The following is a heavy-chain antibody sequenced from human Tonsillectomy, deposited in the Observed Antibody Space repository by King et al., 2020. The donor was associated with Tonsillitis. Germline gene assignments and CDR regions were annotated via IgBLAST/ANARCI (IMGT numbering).Heavy chain of an antibody. CDR2: IKGDGSSR. Sequence: VQLVESGGGLVQPGGSLRLSCAASGFTLSSYWMHWVRQAPGKGLVWVSRIKGDGSSRSYADSVKGRFTISRDNAKSTLYLQMNSLRAEDTAVYYCARDGMDAFDIWGQGTMVTVSS. V-gene: IGHV3-74*01. CDR3: ARDGMDAFDI. CDR1: GFTLSSYW. D-gene: IGHD1-14*01. J-gene: IGHJ3*02.